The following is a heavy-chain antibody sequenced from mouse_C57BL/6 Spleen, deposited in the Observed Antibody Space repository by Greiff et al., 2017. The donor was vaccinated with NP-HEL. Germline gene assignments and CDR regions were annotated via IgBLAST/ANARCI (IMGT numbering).Heavy chain of an antibody. J-gene: IGHJ4*01. CDR1: GYTFTSYW. D-gene: IGHD2-4*01. Sequence: QVQLQQPGAELVKPGASVKLSCKASGYTFTSYWMHWVKQRPGQGLEWIGMIHPNSGSTNYNEKFKSKATLTVDKSSSTAYMQLSSLTSDDSAVYYCARMITTGYAMDYWGQGTSVTVSS. CDR2: IHPNSGST. CDR3: ARMITTGYAMDY. V-gene: IGHV1-64*01.